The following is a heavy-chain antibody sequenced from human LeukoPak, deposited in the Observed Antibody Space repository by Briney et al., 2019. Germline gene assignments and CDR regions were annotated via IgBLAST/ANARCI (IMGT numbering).Heavy chain of an antibody. Sequence: QSGGSLRLSCAASGFTFSSYGMHWVRQAPGMGLKWVTSISYDGSTKYYADSVKGRFTISRDNSKSTLYLQMNSLRPEDTAVYYCAKSSTNYYDTSGQIDIWGQGTMVTVSS. CDR1: GFTFSSYG. J-gene: IGHJ3*01. CDR2: ISYDGSTK. D-gene: IGHD3-22*01. CDR3: AKSSTNYYDTSGQIDI. V-gene: IGHV3-30*02.